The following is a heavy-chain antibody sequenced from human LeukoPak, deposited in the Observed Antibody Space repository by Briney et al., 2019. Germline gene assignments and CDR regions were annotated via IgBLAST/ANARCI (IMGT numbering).Heavy chain of an antibody. Sequence: SETLSLTCTVSGGSISSYYWSWIRQPPGKGLEWIGEINHSGSTNYNPSLKSRVTMSVDTSKNQFSLKLSSVTAADTAVYYCAGNITIFGVSRGGQGTLVTVSS. CDR1: GGSISSYY. J-gene: IGHJ4*02. V-gene: IGHV4-34*01. CDR2: INHSGST. CDR3: AGNITIFGVSR. D-gene: IGHD3-3*01.